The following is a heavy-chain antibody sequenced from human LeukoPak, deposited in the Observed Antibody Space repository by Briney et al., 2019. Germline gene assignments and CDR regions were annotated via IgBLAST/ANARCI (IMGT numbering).Heavy chain of an antibody. D-gene: IGHD6-13*01. CDR3: ARGATGSSWEVDAFDI. Sequence: ASVKVSCKASGYTFINYGISWVRQAPGQGLEWMGWISAYNGNTNYAQKLQGRVTMTTDTSTSTAYMELRSLRSDDTAVYYCARGATGSSWEVDAFDIWGQGTMVTVSS. J-gene: IGHJ3*02. CDR2: ISAYNGNT. V-gene: IGHV1-18*01. CDR1: GYTFINYG.